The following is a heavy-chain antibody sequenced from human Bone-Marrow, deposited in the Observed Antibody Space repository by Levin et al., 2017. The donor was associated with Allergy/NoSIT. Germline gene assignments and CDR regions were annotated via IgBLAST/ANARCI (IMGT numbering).Heavy chain of an antibody. V-gene: IGHV4-39*01. J-gene: IGHJ5*02. D-gene: IGHD3-16*01. CDR2: IYYSGNT. CDR3: ARRSYGRGRFDP. Sequence: SETLSLTCTVSGGSISISSYYWGWIRQPPGTGLELIGTIYYSGNTYYNPSLKSRVTISVDTSKNQFSLKLTSVTAADTAIYYCARRSYGRGRFDPWGQGILVTVSS. CDR1: GGSISISSYY.